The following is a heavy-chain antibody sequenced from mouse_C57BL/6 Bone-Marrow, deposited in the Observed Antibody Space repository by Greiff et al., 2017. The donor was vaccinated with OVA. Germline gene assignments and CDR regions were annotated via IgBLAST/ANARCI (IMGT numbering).Heavy chain of an antibody. CDR2: IDPSDSET. V-gene: IGHV1-52*01. Sequence: QVHVKQPGAELVRPGSSVKLSCKASGYTFTSYWMHWVKQRPIQGLEWIGNIDPSDSETHYNQKFKDKATLTVDKSSSTAYMQLSSLTSEDSAVYYCARGGLYGDYAMDYWGQGTSVTVSS. CDR1: GYTFTSYW. CDR3: ARGGLYGDYAMDY. D-gene: IGHD1-1*01. J-gene: IGHJ4*01.